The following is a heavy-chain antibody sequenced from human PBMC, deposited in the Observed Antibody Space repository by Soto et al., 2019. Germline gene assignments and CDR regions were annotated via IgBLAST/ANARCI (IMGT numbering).Heavy chain of an antibody. V-gene: IGHV3-30-3*01. CDR3: ARVDRTITTFYYYGMDV. D-gene: IGHD3-22*01. CDR2: ISYDGSNK. Sequence: PGGSLRLSCAASGFSFTYYALHWVRQAPGKGLDWVAVISYDGSNKYYADSVKGRFTISRDDSRSTLYLQMNSLRTEDSAVYYCARVDRTITTFYYYGMDVWGQGTTVTSP. J-gene: IGHJ6*02. CDR1: GFSFTYYA.